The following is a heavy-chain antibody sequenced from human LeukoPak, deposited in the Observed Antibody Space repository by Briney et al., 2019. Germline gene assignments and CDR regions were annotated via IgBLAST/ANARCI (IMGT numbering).Heavy chain of an antibody. CDR1: GGSISSYY. V-gene: IGHV4-59*01. CDR3: ARSGYSYGCFDY. CDR2: IYYSGST. J-gene: IGHJ4*02. D-gene: IGHD5-18*01. Sequence: PSETLSLTCTVSGGSISSYYWSWIRQPPGKGLEWIGYIYYSGSTNYNPSLKSRVTISVDTSKSQFSLKLSSVTAADTAVYYCARSGYSYGCFDYWGQGTLVTVSS.